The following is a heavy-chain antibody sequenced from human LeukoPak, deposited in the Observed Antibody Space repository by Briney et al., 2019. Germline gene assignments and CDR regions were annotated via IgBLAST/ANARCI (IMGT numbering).Heavy chain of an antibody. D-gene: IGHD1-26*01. J-gene: IGHJ4*02. Sequence: SETLSLTCTVSGDSITTYYWTWIRQPPGKGLEWIGYIYYSGTTNYNPSLKSRATISIDTSRNQVSLKLGSVTAADTAVYYCASGRPLGFDYWGQGTLVTVSS. CDR1: GDSITTYY. CDR3: ASGRPLGFDY. CDR2: IYYSGTT. V-gene: IGHV4-59*01.